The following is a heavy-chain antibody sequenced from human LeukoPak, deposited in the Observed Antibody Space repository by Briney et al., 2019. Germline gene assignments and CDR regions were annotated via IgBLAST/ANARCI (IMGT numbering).Heavy chain of an antibody. CDR3: AKEDGGNELY. D-gene: IGHD4-23*01. CDR1: GFTFSSYG. CDR2: ISYDGSNK. J-gene: IGHJ4*02. Sequence: PGGSLRLSCAASGFTFSSYGMHRVRQAPGKGLEWVAVISYDGSNKYYADSVKGRFTISRDNSKNTLYLQMNSLRAEDTAVYYCAKEDGGNELYWGQGTLVTVSS. V-gene: IGHV3-30*18.